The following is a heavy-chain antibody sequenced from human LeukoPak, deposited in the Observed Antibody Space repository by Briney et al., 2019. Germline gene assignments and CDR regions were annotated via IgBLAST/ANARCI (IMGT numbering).Heavy chain of an antibody. V-gene: IGHV1-69*04. J-gene: IGHJ6*02. D-gene: IGHD6-13*01. CDR3: ARDLAAAGPYYYYGMDV. CDR1: GGTFSSYA. Sequence: SVKVPCKASGGTFSSYAISWVRQAPGQGLEWMGRIIPILGIANYAQKFQGRVTITADKSTSTAYMELSSLRSEDTAVYYCARDLAAAGPYYYYGMDVWGQGTTVTVSS. CDR2: IIPILGIA.